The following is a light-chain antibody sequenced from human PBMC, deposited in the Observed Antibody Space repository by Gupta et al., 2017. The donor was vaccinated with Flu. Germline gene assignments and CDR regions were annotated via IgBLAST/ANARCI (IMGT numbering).Light chain of an antibody. CDR3: SRVVCNTNV. V-gene: IGLV2-8*01. J-gene: IGLJ1*01. CDR2: EVD. CDR1: ISDVGGYNY. Sequence: ALTQPPSLSGSAGRAVIISCTGTISDVGGYNYVSWYQQHPGKARKVVIYEVDKRPSGIPDRYSVSKSSSTASLTVYGLQAEDEAGYYGSRVVCNTNVFGTGTKVTVL.